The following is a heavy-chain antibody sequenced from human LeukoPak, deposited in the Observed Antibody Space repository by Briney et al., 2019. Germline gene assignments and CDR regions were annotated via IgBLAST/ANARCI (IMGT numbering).Heavy chain of an antibody. Sequence: GGSLRLSCAASGFTFSSYSMNWVRQAPGKGLEWVSAISGSGGSTYYADSVKGRFTISRDNSKNTLYLQMNSLRAEDTAVYYCTKAVGGQQSYYYYYMDVWGKGTTVTVSS. CDR3: TKAVGGQQSYYYYYMDV. D-gene: IGHD6-13*01. CDR1: GFTFSSYS. J-gene: IGHJ6*03. V-gene: IGHV3-23*01. CDR2: ISGSGGST.